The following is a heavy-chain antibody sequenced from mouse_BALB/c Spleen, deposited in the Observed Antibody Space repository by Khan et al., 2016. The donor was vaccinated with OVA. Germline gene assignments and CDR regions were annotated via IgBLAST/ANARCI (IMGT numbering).Heavy chain of an antibody. Sequence: QVHVKQSGAELVRPGASVKLSCKTSGYIFTSYWIHWVKQRSGQGLEWIARIYPGTDNSYYNEKFKDKATLTADKSSSTAYMQLSSLKSEDSDVYVSAREDALYHFDHWGQGTTLTVSS. V-gene: IGHV1-76*01. CDR3: AREDALYHFDH. J-gene: IGHJ2*01. CDR1: GYIFTSYW. CDR2: IYPGTDNS.